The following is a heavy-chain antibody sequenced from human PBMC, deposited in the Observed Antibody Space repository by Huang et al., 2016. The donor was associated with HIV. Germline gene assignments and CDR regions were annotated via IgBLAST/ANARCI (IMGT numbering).Heavy chain of an antibody. J-gene: IGHJ4*02. CDR2: IYWDYDS. CDR1: GFSVDSSGVG. Sequence: QITLKESGPTLVKPTQTLTLTCSFSGFSVDSSGVGVGWIRQPPGTALEWLAFIYWDYDSRDSPSRKRRLSITKDSSKNQVVLTMTNMDPVDTATYYCARGAYGSDCYYFRMRFDYWGQGTLVTVSS. CDR3: ARGAYGSDCYYFRMRFDY. D-gene: IGHD2-21*01. V-gene: IGHV2-5*02.